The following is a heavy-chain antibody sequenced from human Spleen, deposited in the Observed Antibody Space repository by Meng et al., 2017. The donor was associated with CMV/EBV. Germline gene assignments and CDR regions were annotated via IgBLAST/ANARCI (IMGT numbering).Heavy chain of an antibody. V-gene: IGHV2-5*02. CDR1: GFSLSTRGVR. Sequence: LSGFSLSTRGVRVGWIRQPPGKALEWLALIYWDDDTRYSPSLKSRLNITKDTSKNQVVLIMTNMDPVDTATYHCAHSLLSGYYTADYWGQGTLVTVSS. CDR2: IYWDDDT. D-gene: IGHD3-3*01. J-gene: IGHJ4*02. CDR3: AHSLLSGYYTADY.